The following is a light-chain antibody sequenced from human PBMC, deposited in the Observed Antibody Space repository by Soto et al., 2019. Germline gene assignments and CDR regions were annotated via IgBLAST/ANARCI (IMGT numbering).Light chain of an antibody. Sequence: EIVMTQSPATLSESPGERATLSCRASQSVSSNLAWYQQKPGQAPRLLIYGASTRATGIPARFSGSGSGTEFTLTISSLQSEDFAAYYCQQYNNWPLTFGGGTKVEIK. V-gene: IGKV3-15*01. CDR3: QQYNNWPLT. CDR1: QSVSSN. J-gene: IGKJ4*01. CDR2: GAS.